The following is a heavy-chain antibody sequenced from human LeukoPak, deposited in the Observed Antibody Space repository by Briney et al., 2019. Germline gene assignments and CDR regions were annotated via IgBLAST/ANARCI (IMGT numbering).Heavy chain of an antibody. CDR2: IYNSGST. J-gene: IGHJ4*02. V-gene: IGHV4-59*01. D-gene: IGHD2-2*01. CDR3: ASEYCTSSTCRFDS. CDR1: GASISSYY. Sequence: SETLSLTCTVSGASISSYYWTWIRQPPGKGLEWIGYIYNSGSTNYNPSLKSRVTISLDTSRNQFSLKLTSVTAADTALYYCASEYCTSSTCRFDSWGQGTLVTVSS.